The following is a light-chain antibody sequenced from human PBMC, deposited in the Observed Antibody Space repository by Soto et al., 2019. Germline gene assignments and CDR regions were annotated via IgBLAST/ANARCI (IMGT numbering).Light chain of an antibody. CDR2: GAS. J-gene: IGKJ4*01. CDR3: QQNSNWPLT. Sequence: EIVMTQSPATLSVSPGERATLSCWASQSTGSNLAWYQQKPGQAPRLLIYGASTRATGIPARFSGSGSGTEFTRTITSLQSEDFAVYYCQQNSNWPLTFGGGTKVEIK. V-gene: IGKV3-15*01. CDR1: QSTGSN.